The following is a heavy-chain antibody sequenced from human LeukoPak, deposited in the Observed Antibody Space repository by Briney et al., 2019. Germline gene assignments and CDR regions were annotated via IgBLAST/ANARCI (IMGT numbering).Heavy chain of an antibody. CDR3: ARDPFRGGFDY. D-gene: IGHD2-21*01. V-gene: IGHV1-69*04. CDR1: GGTFSSYA. Sequence: SVKVSCKASGGTFSSYAIGWVRQAPGQGLEWMGRIIPILGIANYAQKFQSRVTITADKSTSTAYMELSSLRSEDTAVYYCARDPFRGGFDYWGQGTLVTVSS. CDR2: IIPILGIA. J-gene: IGHJ4*02.